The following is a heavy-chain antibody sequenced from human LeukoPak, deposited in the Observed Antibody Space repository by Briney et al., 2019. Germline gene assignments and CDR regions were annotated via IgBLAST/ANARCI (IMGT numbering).Heavy chain of an antibody. J-gene: IGHJ4*02. V-gene: IGHV3-48*01. CDR2: ISSSSSTI. CDR3: ARDSRVLLWFGTLGY. CDR1: GFSFSSYS. D-gene: IGHD3-10*01. Sequence: GGSLRLSCAASGFSFSSYSMNWVRQAPREGLEWVSYISSSSSTIYYADSVKGRFTISRDNSKNTLYLQMNSLRAEDTAVYYCARDSRVLLWFGTLGYWGQGTLVTVSS.